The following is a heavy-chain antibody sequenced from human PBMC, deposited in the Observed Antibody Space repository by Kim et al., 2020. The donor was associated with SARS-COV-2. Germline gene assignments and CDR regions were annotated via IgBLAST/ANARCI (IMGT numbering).Heavy chain of an antibody. V-gene: IGHV3-53*01. J-gene: IGHJ4*02. CDR2: IYSGGNT. Sequence: GGSLRLSCAVSGFTVSNNYMSWVRQAPGKGLEWVSIIYSGGNTYYADSVRGRFTISRDNSQNTLYLQMNSLRPEDTAVYYCARDPTSLYDTSGYPPYWGQGTLVTVSS. CDR1: GFTVSNNY. CDR3: ARDPTSLYDTSGYPPY. D-gene: IGHD3-22*01.